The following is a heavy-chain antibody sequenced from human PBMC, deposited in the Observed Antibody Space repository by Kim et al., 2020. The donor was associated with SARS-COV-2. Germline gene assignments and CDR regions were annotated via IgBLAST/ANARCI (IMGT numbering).Heavy chain of an antibody. V-gene: IGHV3-74*01. CDR1: GFTFSSYW. CDR2: INSDGSST. CDR3: ARALARITIFGGWVNHYGMDV. D-gene: IGHD3-3*01. J-gene: IGHJ6*02. Sequence: GGSLRLSCAASGFTFSSYWMHWVRQAPGKGLVWVSRINSDGSSTSYADSVKGRFTISRDNAKNTLYLQMNSLRAEDTAVYYCARALARITIFGGWVNHYGMDVWGQGTTVTVSS.